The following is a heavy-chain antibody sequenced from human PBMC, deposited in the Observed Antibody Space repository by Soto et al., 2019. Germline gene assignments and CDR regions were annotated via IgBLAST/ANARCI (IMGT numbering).Heavy chain of an antibody. CDR1: GFAFGGYA. CDR3: AKEAEERIAAAIFAS. Sequence: EVQLLESGGGLIHPGGSLRLSCVASGFAFGGYAMNWVRQTPGKGLEWVSAISGSAAVTAYADSVRGRFSISRDNSNNTLYLQLNNLRVDDTCVYFWAKEAEERIAAAIFASLGQGTLVTVSS. CDR2: ISGSAAVT. J-gene: IGHJ4*02. D-gene: IGHD6-25*01. V-gene: IGHV3-23*01.